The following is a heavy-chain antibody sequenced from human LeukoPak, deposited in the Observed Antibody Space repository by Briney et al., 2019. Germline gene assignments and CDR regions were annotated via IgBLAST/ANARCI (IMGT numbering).Heavy chain of an antibody. CDR3: AREMTVPLWGAFDI. CDR2: INHSGST. V-gene: IGHV4-34*01. D-gene: IGHD3-16*01. J-gene: IGHJ3*02. Sequence: PSETLSLTCAVYGGSFSGYYWSWIRQPPGKGLEWIGEINHSGSTNYNPSLKSRVTISVDTSKNQFSLKLSSVTAADTAVYYCAREMTVPLWGAFDIWGQGTMVSVSS. CDR1: GGSFSGYY.